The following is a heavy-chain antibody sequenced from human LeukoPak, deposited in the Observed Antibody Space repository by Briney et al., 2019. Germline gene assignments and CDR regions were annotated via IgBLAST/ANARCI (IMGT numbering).Heavy chain of an antibody. CDR3: ARTSEHHSWGGVYYYYYYYGMDV. V-gene: IGHV4-34*01. J-gene: IGHJ6*02. D-gene: IGHD3-22*01. Sequence: SETLSLTCAVYGGSFSGHYWSWIRQPPGKGLEWIGEINHSGSTNYNPSLKSRVTISVDTSKNQFSLKLSSVTAADTAVYYCARTSEHHSWGGVYYYYYYYGMDVWGQGTTVTVSS. CDR1: GGSFSGHY. CDR2: INHSGST.